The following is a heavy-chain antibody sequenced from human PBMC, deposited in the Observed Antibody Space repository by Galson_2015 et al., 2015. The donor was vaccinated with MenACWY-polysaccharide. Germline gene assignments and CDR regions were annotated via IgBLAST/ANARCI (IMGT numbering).Heavy chain of an antibody. CDR3: ARIRGIVGATDAFDI. V-gene: IGHV2-26*01. Sequence: PALVKPTQTLTLTCTVSGFSLSNARMGVSWIRQPPGKALEWLAHIFSNDEKSYSTSLKSRLTISKDTSKSQVVLTMTNMDPVDTATYYCARIRGIVGATDAFDIWGQGTMVTVSS. D-gene: IGHD1-26*01. J-gene: IGHJ3*02. CDR1: GFSLSNARMG. CDR2: IFSNDEK.